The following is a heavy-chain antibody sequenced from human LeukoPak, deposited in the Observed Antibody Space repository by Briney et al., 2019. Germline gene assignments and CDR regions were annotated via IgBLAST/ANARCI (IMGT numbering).Heavy chain of an antibody. D-gene: IGHD3-10*01. CDR2: IYSGATT. J-gene: IGHJ6*02. V-gene: IGHV3-66*01. CDR1: GFSVSRNY. Sequence: GGCLRLSCAASGFSVSRNYLSWVRQAPGKGLEWASVIYSGATTDYAGSVKGRFTISTDSSKNTLYLQMNSLRDEDTSVYYCARGGRTDSGSYPYGMDVWGQGATVTVSS. CDR3: ARGGRTDSGSYPYGMDV.